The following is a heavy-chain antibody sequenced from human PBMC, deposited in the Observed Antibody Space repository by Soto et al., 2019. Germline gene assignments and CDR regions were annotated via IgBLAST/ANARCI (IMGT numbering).Heavy chain of an antibody. CDR2: IYYSGST. CDR3: ASMQYQLLFWWFDP. D-gene: IGHD2-2*01. V-gene: IGHV4-30-4*01. J-gene: IGHJ5*02. Sequence: SETLSLTCTVSGGSISSGDYYWSWIRQPPGKGLEWIGYIYYSGSTYYNPSPKSRVTISVDTSKNQFSLKLSSVTAADTAVYYCASMQYQLLFWWFDPWGQGTLVTVSS. CDR1: GGSISSGDYY.